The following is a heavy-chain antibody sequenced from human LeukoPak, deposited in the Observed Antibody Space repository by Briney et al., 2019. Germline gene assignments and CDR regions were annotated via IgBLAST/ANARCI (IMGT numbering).Heavy chain of an antibody. CDR1: GFPFSSYW. Sequence: GGSLRLSCVASGFPFSSYWMTWVRQAPGKGLEWVANIKQDGSKKSYVDSVKGRFTISRDNAKNSVYLQMNSLRAEDTAVYYCARGMDVRGQGTTVTVSS. V-gene: IGHV3-7*03. CDR2: IKQDGSKK. J-gene: IGHJ6*02. CDR3: ARGMDV.